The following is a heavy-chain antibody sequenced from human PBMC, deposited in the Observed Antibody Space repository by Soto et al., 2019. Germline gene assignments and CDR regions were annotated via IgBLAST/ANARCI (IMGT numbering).Heavy chain of an antibody. V-gene: IGHV4-61*01. CDR1: GGSVSSGSYY. CDR3: SRADV. CDR2: IYYSGST. Sequence: QVQLQESGPGLVKPSETLSLTCTVSGGSVSSGSYYWSWIRQPPGKGLEWIGYIYYSGSTNYNASLMSRVTISVDTSKNQFPLRLSPAAAPDTAVYYRSRADVRGQGTTVTASS. J-gene: IGHJ6*02.